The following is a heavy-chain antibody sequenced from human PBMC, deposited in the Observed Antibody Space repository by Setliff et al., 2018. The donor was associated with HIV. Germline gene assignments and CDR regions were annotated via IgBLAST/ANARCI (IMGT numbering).Heavy chain of an antibody. J-gene: IGHJ5*02. Sequence: ASVKVSCKASEYTFTDYFIHWVRQAPGQGLEWMGWISSYNGYTKYAQKVQDRVTMTTDTSTSTAYMELRSLRSDDTAVYYCAETHRGYCSSTSCLEWFDPWGQGTLVTVSS. V-gene: IGHV1-18*04. CDR3: AETHRGYCSSTSCLEWFDP. CDR1: EYTFTDYF. D-gene: IGHD2-2*01. CDR2: ISSYNGYT.